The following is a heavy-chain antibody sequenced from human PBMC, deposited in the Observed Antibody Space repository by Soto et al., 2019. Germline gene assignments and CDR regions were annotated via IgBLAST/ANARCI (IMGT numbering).Heavy chain of an antibody. CDR3: TTGHLNSGFLFDR. Sequence: PGGSLRLSCATSGFTFSKTWMSWVRQAPGKGLEWVGLIKSRTYGGAAEYAAPVKDRITISRDDSKNTLYLQMNSLKTEDTAVYYCTTGHLNSGFLFDRWGLGTRVTVSS. CDR2: IKSRTYGGAA. V-gene: IGHV3-15*01. J-gene: IGHJ4*02. D-gene: IGHD5-12*01. CDR1: GFTFSKTW.